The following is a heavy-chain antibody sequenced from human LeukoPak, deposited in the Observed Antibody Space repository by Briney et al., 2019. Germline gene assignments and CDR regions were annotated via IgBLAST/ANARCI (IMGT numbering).Heavy chain of an antibody. J-gene: IGHJ4*02. CDR2: ISYDGSNK. V-gene: IGHV3-30-3*01. CDR1: GFTFSSYA. Sequence: GGSLRLSCAASGFTFSSYAMHWVRQAPGKGLEWVAVISYDGSNKYYADSVKGRFTISRDNSKNTLYLQMNSLRAEDTAVFYCAKDLLPAAESLTFDYWGQGTLVTVSS. CDR3: AKDLLPAAESLTFDY. D-gene: IGHD2-2*01.